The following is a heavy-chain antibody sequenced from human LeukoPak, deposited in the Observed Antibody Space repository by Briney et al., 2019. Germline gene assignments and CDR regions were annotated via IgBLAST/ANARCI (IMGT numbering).Heavy chain of an antibody. Sequence: GESLKISCKGSGSSFTSYWIGWVRQMPGKGLEWVGIIYPGDSDTGYSPSFQGQVTISANKSITTAYLQWSGLKASDTAMYYCASGGSSGWQSVDCWGQGTLVTVSS. CDR2: IYPGDSDT. D-gene: IGHD6-19*01. V-gene: IGHV5-51*01. J-gene: IGHJ4*02. CDR3: ASGGSSGWQSVDC. CDR1: GSSFTSYW.